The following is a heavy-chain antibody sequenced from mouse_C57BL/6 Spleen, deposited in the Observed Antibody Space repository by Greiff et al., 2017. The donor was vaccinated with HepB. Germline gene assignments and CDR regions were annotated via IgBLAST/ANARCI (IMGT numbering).Heavy chain of an antibody. CDR2: INPNNGGT. CDR1: GYTFTDYN. Sequence: EVQLQESGPELVKPGASVKMSCKASGYTFTDYNMHWVKQSHGKSLEWIGYINPNNGGTSYNQKFKGKATLTVNKSSSTAYMELRSLTSEDSAVYYCARVGLWQGFAYWGQGTLVTVSA. CDR3: ARVGLWQGFAY. J-gene: IGHJ3*01. V-gene: IGHV1-22*01. D-gene: IGHD3-1*01.